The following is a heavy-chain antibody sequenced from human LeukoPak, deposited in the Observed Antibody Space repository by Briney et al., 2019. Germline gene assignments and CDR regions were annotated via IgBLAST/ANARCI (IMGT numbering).Heavy chain of an antibody. V-gene: IGHV3-23*01. D-gene: IGHD1-26*01. CDR2: ISGSGGST. CDR1: GFTFSSYA. J-gene: IGHJ4*02. Sequence: GGSLRLSCAASGFTFSSYAMSWVRQAPGKGLEWVSAISGSGGSTYYADSVKGRFTISRDNSKNTLYLQMNSLRAEDTAVYYCVKDSGAHSGSYFGDYWGQGTLVTVSS. CDR3: VKDSGAHSGSYFGDY.